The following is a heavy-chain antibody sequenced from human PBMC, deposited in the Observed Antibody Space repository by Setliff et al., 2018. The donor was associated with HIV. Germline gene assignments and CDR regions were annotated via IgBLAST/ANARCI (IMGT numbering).Heavy chain of an antibody. D-gene: IGHD6-13*01. CDR2: ISWSGGGT. Sequence: PGGSLRLSCAASGFTFEDYGMSWVRQVPGKGLEWVSGISWSGGGTGYADSVKGRFTISRDDAKNSLYLQMNSLRPEDTAVYYCARVQQQLLQEDDYFDYWGQGTLVTVSS. CDR1: GFTFEDYG. V-gene: IGHV3-20*04. CDR3: ARVQQQLLQEDDYFDY. J-gene: IGHJ4*02.